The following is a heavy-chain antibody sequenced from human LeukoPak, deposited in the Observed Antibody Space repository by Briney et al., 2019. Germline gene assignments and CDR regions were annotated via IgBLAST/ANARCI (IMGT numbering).Heavy chain of an antibody. CDR2: ISYDGSNK. D-gene: IGHD2-21*02. CDR3: AKARGVVTASPTDY. CDR1: GFTFSSYG. V-gene: IGHV3-30*18. Sequence: PGGSLRLSCAASGFTFSSYGMHWVRQAPGKGLEWVAVISYDGSNKYYADSVKGRFTISRDNSKNTLYLQMSSLRAEDTAVYYCAKARGVVTASPTDYWGQGTLVTVSS. J-gene: IGHJ4*02.